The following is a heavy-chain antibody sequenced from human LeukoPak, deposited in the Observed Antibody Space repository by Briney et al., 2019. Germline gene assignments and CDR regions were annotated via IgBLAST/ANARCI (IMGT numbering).Heavy chain of an antibody. Sequence: LETLSLTCAVYGESFSGYYWSWLRQPPGKGLEWIGEVGDGGSTNYNPSLKSRITISVDTSKNQFSLKLNSVTAADTAVYYCARGVGGYCSGGSCYWVDYWGQGTLVTVSS. J-gene: IGHJ4*02. D-gene: IGHD2-15*01. V-gene: IGHV4-34*01. CDR1: GESFSGYY. CDR2: VGDGGST. CDR3: ARGVGGYCSGGSCYWVDY.